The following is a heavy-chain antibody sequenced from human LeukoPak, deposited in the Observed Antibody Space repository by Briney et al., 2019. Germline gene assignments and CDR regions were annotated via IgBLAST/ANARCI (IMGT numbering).Heavy chain of an antibody. CDR2: ISYDGSNE. Sequence: GGSLRLSCAASGFTFSGYAMHWVRQAPGKGLEWVAVISYDGSNEYYADSVKGRFTISRDNSKNPLYLQMNSLSVEDTAVYYCARVGYYASGPFSYFDYWGKGTLVTVSS. J-gene: IGHJ4*02. V-gene: IGHV3-30-3*01. CDR3: ARVGYYASGPFSYFDY. CDR1: GFTFSGYA. D-gene: IGHD3-10*01.